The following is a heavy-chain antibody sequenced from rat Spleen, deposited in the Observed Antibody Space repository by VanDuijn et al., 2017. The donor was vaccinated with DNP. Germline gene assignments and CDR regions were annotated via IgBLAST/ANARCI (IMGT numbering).Heavy chain of an antibody. V-gene: IGHV2-19*01. J-gene: IGHJ3*01. Sequence: QVQLKESGPGLVQPSQTLSLTCTVSGFSLTDYSVHWVRQPPGKGLEWMGRIRSGGSTDYNSALKSRLSISRDTSKSQVFLKMNSLQTEDTAIYFCTREDVYYAPGAYWGQGTLVTVSS. CDR1: GFSLTDYS. D-gene: IGHD1-6*01. CDR2: IRSGGST. CDR3: TREDVYYAPGAY.